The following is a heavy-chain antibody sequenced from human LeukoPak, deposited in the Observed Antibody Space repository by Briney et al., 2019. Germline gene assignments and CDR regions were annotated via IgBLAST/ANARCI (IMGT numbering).Heavy chain of an antibody. J-gene: IGHJ5*02. CDR3: ARAIVVVVAASGSWFDP. Sequence: SETQSLTCTVSGGSISSYYWSWIRQPPGKGLEWIGYIYYSGSTNYDPSLKSRVTISVDTSKNQFSLKLSSVTAADTAVYYCARAIVVVVAASGSWFDPWGQGTLVTVSS. D-gene: IGHD2-15*01. V-gene: IGHV4-59*01. CDR1: GGSISSYY. CDR2: IYYSGST.